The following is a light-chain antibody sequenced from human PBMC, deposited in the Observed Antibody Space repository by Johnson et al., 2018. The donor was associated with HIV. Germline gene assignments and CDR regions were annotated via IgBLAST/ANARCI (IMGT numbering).Light chain of an antibody. J-gene: IGLJ1*01. Sequence: QPVLTQPPSVSAAPGQKVTISCSGSSSNIGNNYVSWYQQLPGRAPKLLIYDNNKRPSGIPDRFSGSKSGTSASLAITGLQAEDEADYYCQSYDNALSGSKVFGTGTEVTGL. V-gene: IGLV1-51*01. CDR2: DNN. CDR1: SSNIGNNY. CDR3: QSYDNALSGSKV.